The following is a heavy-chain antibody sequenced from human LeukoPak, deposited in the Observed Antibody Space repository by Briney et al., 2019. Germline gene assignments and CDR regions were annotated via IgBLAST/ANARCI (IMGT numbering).Heavy chain of an antibody. J-gene: IGHJ4*02. CDR3: ARDSPSYGYYLDY. CDR2: INSSGDRT. CDR1: GFTLSSYA. V-gene: IGHV3-23*01. D-gene: IGHD5-18*01. Sequence: GGSLRLSCVASGFTLSSYAMNWVRQAPGKGLEWVSGINSSGDRTYYADSVKGRFTISRDNSKNALYLQMNSLRAEDTAVYYCARDSPSYGYYLDYWGQGTLVTVSS.